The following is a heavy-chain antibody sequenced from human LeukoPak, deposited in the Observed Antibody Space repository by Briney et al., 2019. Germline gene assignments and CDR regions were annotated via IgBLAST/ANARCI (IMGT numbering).Heavy chain of an antibody. CDR1: GFIFSSNW. Sequence: GGSLRLSCTASGFIFSSNWMSWVRQAPGKGLEWVSSISSSSNYIYYADSMKGRFTISRDNAKSSLYLQMNGLRAEDTAVYYCARDRPAQLFAFDVWGQGTMVTVSS. D-gene: IGHD5-18*01. J-gene: IGHJ3*01. CDR3: ARDRPAQLFAFDV. CDR2: ISSSSNYI. V-gene: IGHV3-21*01.